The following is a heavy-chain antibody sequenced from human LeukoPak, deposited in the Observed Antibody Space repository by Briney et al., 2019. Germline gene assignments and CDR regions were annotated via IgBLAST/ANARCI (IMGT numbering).Heavy chain of an antibody. D-gene: IGHD7-27*01. V-gene: IGHV3-30*02. CDR2: LRHDESSK. CDR3: VKGATGEWLAS. CDR1: GFTFSNYW. J-gene: IGHJ5*01. Sequence: GGSLRLSCAASGFTFSNYWMHWVRQAPGKGLQWVAFLRHDESSKFYAESVKGRFTISRDKSKNTVYLQMNSLRVEDTAVYYCVKGATGEWLASWGQGTVVTVSS.